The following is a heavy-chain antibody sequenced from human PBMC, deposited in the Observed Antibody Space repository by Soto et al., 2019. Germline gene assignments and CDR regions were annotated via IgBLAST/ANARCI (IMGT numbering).Heavy chain of an antibody. J-gene: IGHJ4*02. CDR3: ARENYDFWSGYYLDY. CDR1: GITFSTYR. D-gene: IGHD3-3*01. CDR2: IKSDGTVT. Sequence: QPGGSLRLSCVVSGITFSTYRMHWVRQAPGKGLVWVSHIKSDGTVTHYTDSVRGRFIISRDNAKNTLFLQMNSLRAEDTAVYYCARENYDFWSGYYLDYWGQGTLVTSPQ. V-gene: IGHV3-74*01.